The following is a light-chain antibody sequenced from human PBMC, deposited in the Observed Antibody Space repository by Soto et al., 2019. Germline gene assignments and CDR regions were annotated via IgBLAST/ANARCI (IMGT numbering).Light chain of an antibody. CDR3: QQYSIYSRT. Sequence: DIQMTQSPSTLSASVGARVTITCRASQSISTWLAWYQQKPGEAPNLLIYKASTLRSGVPSRFSGSGSGTEFTLTISSLQPDDFATYYCQQYSIYSRTFGQGTKVELK. V-gene: IGKV1-5*03. CDR2: KAS. CDR1: QSISTW. J-gene: IGKJ1*01.